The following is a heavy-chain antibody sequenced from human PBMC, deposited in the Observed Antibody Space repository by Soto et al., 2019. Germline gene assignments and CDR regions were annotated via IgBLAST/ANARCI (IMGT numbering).Heavy chain of an antibody. J-gene: IGHJ4*02. CDR1: GFIFSDHY. CDR3: TRGSLSSGWRFDY. V-gene: IGHV3-72*01. CDR2: SRNKANAYTT. Sequence: GGSLRLSCIGSGFIFSDHYLDWVRQAPGKGLEWVGRSRNKANAYTTDYAASVRGRFTISRDDSKNSLYLQMNSLKTDDTAVYYCTRGSLSSGWRFDYWGQGTLVTVSS. D-gene: IGHD6-19*01.